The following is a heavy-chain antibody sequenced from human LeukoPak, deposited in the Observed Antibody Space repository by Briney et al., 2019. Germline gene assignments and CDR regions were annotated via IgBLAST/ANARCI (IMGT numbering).Heavy chain of an antibody. Sequence: GGSLRLSCAASGFTFSSYSMNWVRQAPGKGLEWVSSISSSSSYIYYADSVKGRFTISRDNAKNSLYLQMNSVRAEDTAVYYCARDLEVEGIGPTLWGQGTLVIVSS. D-gene: IGHD2-15*01. CDR1: GFTFSSYS. J-gene: IGHJ4*02. CDR2: ISSSSSYI. CDR3: ARDLEVEGIGPTL. V-gene: IGHV3-21*01.